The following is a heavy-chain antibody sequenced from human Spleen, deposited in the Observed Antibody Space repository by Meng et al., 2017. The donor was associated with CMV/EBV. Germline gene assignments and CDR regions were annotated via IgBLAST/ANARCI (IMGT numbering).Heavy chain of an antibody. CDR2: VHNDGGT. J-gene: IGHJ4*02. D-gene: IGHD6-13*01. Sequence: SETLSLTCSVSGVSVISYYWSWVRQSPGKGLDWIGYVHNDGGTNYNPSLKGRVTISVDTSKNQFSLKLSSVTAADTAVYYCAMGPKGGSSWYLTQDYWGQGTLVTVSS. CDR1: GVSVISYY. V-gene: IGHV4-59*02. CDR3: AMGPKGGSSWYLTQDY.